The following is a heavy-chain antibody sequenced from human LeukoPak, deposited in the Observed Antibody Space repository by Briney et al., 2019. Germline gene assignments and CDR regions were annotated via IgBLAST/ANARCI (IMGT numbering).Heavy chain of an antibody. CDR2: INHSGST. CDR1: GGSFSGYY. CDR3: ARRDRYSSSSRDFDY. J-gene: IGHJ4*02. D-gene: IGHD6-6*01. Sequence: PSETLSLTCAVYGGSFSGYYWSWIRQPPGKGLEWIGEINHSGSTNYNPSLKSRVTISVDTSKNQFSLKLSSVTAADTAVYYCARRDRYSSSSRDFDYWGQGTLVTVSS. V-gene: IGHV4-34*01.